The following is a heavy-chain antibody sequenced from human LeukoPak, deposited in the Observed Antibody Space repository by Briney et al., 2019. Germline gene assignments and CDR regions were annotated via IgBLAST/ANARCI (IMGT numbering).Heavy chain of an antibody. CDR3: ARLKRSTATGFYYGVDV. J-gene: IGHJ6*02. CDR2: IYYSGST. D-gene: IGHD2-2*01. Sequence: PGGSLRLSCTASGFTFSSDGMSWVRQPPGKGLEWIGSIYYSGSTYSNPSLKSRVTISVDTSKTQFSLKLSSVTAADTAVYYCARLKRSTATGFYYGVDVWGQGTTVTVSS. CDR1: GFTFSSDG. V-gene: IGHV4-39*01.